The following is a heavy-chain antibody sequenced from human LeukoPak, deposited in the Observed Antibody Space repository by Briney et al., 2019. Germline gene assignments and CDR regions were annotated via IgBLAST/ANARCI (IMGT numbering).Heavy chain of an antibody. Sequence: SQTLSLTCTVSGGSISSGSYYWSWIRQPAGKGLEWIGRIYTSGSTNYNPSLKSRVTISVDTSKNQFSLKLSSVTAADTAVYYCARETYYYNSSGFDYWGQGTLVTVSS. CDR1: GGSISSGSYY. D-gene: IGHD3-22*01. V-gene: IGHV4-61*02. J-gene: IGHJ4*02. CDR3: ARETYYYNSSGFDY. CDR2: IYTSGST.